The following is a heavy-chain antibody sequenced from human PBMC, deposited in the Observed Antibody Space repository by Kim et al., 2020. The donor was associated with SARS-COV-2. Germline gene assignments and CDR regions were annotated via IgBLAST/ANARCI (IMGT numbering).Heavy chain of an antibody. CDR3: ARIAVADVVRYYYYYGMDV. J-gene: IGHJ6*02. CDR2: IKQDGSEK. Sequence: GSLRLSCAASGFTFSSYWMSWVRQAPGKGLEWVANIKQDGSEKYYVDSVKGRFTISRDNAKNSLYLQMNSLRAEDTAVYYCARIAVADVVRYYYYYGMDVWGQGTTVTVSS. CDR1: GFTFSSYW. D-gene: IGHD6-19*01. V-gene: IGHV3-7*01.